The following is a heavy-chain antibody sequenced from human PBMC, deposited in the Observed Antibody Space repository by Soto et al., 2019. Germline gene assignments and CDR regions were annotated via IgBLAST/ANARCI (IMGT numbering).Heavy chain of an antibody. J-gene: IGHJ6*02. D-gene: IGHD3-9*01. CDR1: GGSISSNNW. CDR2: IHHSGRA. CDR3: ARDRYYSSYGLDV. V-gene: IGHV4-4*02. Sequence: SETLSLTCAVSGGSISSNNWWSWVRQAPGKGLEWIGEIHHSGRANYNPSLKSRATILVDKSKNQIFLKLSFMTAADTALYYCARDRYYSSYGLDVWGPGATVTVSS.